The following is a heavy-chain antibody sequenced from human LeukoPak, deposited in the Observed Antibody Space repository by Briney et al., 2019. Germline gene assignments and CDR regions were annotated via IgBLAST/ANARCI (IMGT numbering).Heavy chain of an antibody. Sequence: SVKVSCKASGGTFSSYAISWVRQAPGQGLEWTGRIIPILGIANYAQKFQGRVTITADKSTSTAYMELSSLRSEDTAVYYCARDAARGFGEFADYWGQGTLVTVSS. CDR2: IIPILGIA. CDR3: ARDAARGFGEFADY. CDR1: GGTFSSYA. V-gene: IGHV1-69*04. D-gene: IGHD3-10*01. J-gene: IGHJ4*02.